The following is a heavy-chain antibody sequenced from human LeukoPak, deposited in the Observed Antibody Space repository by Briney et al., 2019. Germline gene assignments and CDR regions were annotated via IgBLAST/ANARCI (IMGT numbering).Heavy chain of an antibody. J-gene: IGHJ5*02. CDR1: GGSFSGYY. D-gene: IGHD2-2*01. CDR3: ASLGHIVVVPAAPDNWFDP. Sequence: SETLSLTCAVYGGSFSGYYWSWIRQPPGKGLEWSGEINHSGSTNYNPSLKSRVTISVDTSKNKFSLKLSSVPAADTAVYYCASLGHIVVVPAAPDNWFDPWGQGTLVTVYS. V-gene: IGHV4-34*01. CDR2: INHSGST.